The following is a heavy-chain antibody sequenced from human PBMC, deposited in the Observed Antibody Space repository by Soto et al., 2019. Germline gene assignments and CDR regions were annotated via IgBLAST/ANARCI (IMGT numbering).Heavy chain of an antibody. V-gene: IGHV3-33*01. D-gene: IGHD5-12*01. Sequence: GGSLRLSCAASGFIFSSYGMHWVRQAPGKGLEWVAVIWNDGSDKYYGDSVKGRFTISRDNSKNMLYLQMDSLRVEDTALYYCARDLRLSRRGYDLEQSPAYWGRGTLVNVSS. CDR2: IWNDGSDK. CDR3: ARDLRLSRRGYDLEQSPAY. J-gene: IGHJ4*02. CDR1: GFIFSSYG.